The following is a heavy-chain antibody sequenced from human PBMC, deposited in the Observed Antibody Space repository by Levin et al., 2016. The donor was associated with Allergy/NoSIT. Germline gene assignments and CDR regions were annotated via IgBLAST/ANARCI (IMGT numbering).Heavy chain of an antibody. D-gene: IGHD5-12*01. Sequence: GESLKISCAASGFTFGIYSMNWVRQAPGKGLEWVSYISSSSGTIYYADSVKGRFTISRDNAENSLYLQMNSLRDEDTAVYYCARDYGYAFDYWGQGTLVTVSS. J-gene: IGHJ4*02. CDR1: GFTFGIYS. CDR3: ARDYGYAFDY. CDR2: ISSSSGTI. V-gene: IGHV3-48*02.